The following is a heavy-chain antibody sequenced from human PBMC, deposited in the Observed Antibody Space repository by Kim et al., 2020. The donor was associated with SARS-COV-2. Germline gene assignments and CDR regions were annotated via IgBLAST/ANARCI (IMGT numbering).Heavy chain of an antibody. V-gene: IGHV1-69*04. D-gene: IGHD4-4*01. CDR3: AREDYSKPDY. J-gene: IGHJ4*02. Sequence: KVSCKASGGPFSSYAISWVRQAPGQGLEWMGRIIPILGIANYAQKFQGRVTITADKSTSTAYMELSSLRSEDTAVYYCAREDYSKPDYWGQGTLVTVSS. CDR1: GGPFSSYA. CDR2: IIPILGIA.